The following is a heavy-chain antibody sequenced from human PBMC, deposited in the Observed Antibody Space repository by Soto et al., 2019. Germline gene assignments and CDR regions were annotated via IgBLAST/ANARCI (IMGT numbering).Heavy chain of an antibody. Sequence: DTLFVTCGVSGYSIRGGSCWGSFWLPPGTVLECIGSIYHRGSTYYNPSRKSRVTIAVDTSKNQFSLKLSSVTAADTAVYYCARDILYGMDVWGQGTTVT. CDR3: ARDILYGMDV. CDR2: IYHRGST. D-gene: IGHD2-15*01. V-gene: IGHV4-38-2*02. J-gene: IGHJ6*02. CDR1: GYSIRGGSC.